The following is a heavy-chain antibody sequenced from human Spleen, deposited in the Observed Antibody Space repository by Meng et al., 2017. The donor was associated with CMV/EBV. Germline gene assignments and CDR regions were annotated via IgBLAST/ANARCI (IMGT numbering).Heavy chain of an antibody. CDR1: GYAFTSYY. CDR2: FNPYNGGT. Sequence: CTTSGYAFTSYYLHWVRQAPGHGLEWMGRFNPYNGGTNYAQKFQDRVTLTSDTSISTGYMELSGLRLDDTALYYCVRDAHGDYTGPDYWGQGTLVTVSS. CDR3: VRDAHGDYTGPDY. V-gene: IGHV1-2*06. J-gene: IGHJ4*02. D-gene: IGHD4-17*01.